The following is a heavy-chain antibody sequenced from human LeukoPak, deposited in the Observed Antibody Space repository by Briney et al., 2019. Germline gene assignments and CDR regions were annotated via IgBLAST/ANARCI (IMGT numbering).Heavy chain of an antibody. CDR1: GFTFSSYA. Sequence: GGSLRLSCAASGFTFSSYAMHWVRQAPGKGLEWVAVISYDGSNKYYADSVKGRFTISRDNSKNTLYLQMNSLRAEDTAVYYCARDRSTMIVVVTTEGYGMDVWGQGTTVPVSS. CDR3: ARDRSTMIVVVTTEGYGMDV. V-gene: IGHV3-30-3*01. D-gene: IGHD3-22*01. CDR2: ISYDGSNK. J-gene: IGHJ6*02.